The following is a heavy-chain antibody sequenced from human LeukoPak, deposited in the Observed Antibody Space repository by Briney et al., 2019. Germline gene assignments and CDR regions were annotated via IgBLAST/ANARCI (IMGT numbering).Heavy chain of an antibody. CDR3: ARVGTPSDY. D-gene: IGHD1-1*01. J-gene: IGHJ4*02. V-gene: IGHV3-23*01. CDR1: GFTFSSYA. CDR2: ITGSGGNT. Sequence: GGSLRLSCAASGFTFSSYAMSWVRQAPGKGLEWVSAITGSGGNTFYADSVKGRFTISRDNAKNSLYLQMNSLRAEDTAVYYCARVGTPSDYWGQGTLVTVSS.